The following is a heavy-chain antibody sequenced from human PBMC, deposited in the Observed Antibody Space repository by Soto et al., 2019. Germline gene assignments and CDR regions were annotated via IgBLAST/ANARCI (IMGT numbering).Heavy chain of an antibody. CDR3: SIGGRGYMLTPIDY. CDR1: GFNFSSYS. J-gene: IGHJ4*02. CDR2: ISSSSSTI. D-gene: IGHD2-8*01. Sequence: EVQLVESGGGLVQPGGSLRLSCAASGFNFSSYSMNWVRQAPGKGLEWVSYISSSSSTIYYADSVKGRFTISRDNAKNSLYLQMNDLSAEDTAVYYCSIGGRGYMLTPIDYWGQGTLVTVSS. V-gene: IGHV3-48*01.